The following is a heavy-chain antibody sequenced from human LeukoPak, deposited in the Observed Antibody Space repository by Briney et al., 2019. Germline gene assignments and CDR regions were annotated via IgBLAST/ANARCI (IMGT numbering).Heavy chain of an antibody. D-gene: IGHD3-22*01. V-gene: IGHV4-39*07. CDR1: GGSISSSSYY. J-gene: IGHJ4*02. CDR3: ASRLITMIVVAGDY. CDR2: IYYSGST. Sequence: SETLSLTCTVSGGSISSSSYYWGWIRQPPGKGLEWIGSIYYSGSTYYNPSLKSRVTISVDTSKNQFSLKLSSVTAADTAVYYCASRLITMIVVAGDYWGQGTLVTVSS.